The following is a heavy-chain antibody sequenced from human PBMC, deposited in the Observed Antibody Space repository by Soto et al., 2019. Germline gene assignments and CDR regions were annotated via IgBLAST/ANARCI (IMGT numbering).Heavy chain of an antibody. CDR1: GGSISSYY. CDR2: IYYSGST. D-gene: IGHD6-19*01. J-gene: IGHJ6*02. Sequence: SETLSLTCTVSGGSISSYYWSWIRQPPGKGLEWIGYIYYSGSTNYNPSLKSRVTISVDTSKNQFSLKLSSVTAADTAVCYCARDRGAVAGYYYYGMDVWGQGTTVTVSS. CDR3: ARDRGAVAGYYYYGMDV. V-gene: IGHV4-59*01.